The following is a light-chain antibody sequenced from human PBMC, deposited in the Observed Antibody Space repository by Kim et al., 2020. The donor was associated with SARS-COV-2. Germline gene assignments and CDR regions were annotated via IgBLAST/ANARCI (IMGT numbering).Light chain of an antibody. V-gene: IGLV1-40*01. CDR1: SSNSGAGYD. CDR3: QSYDSSLSDWV. CDR2: GNS. Sequence: QRVTVSCAGSSSNSGAGYDVHWYQQLPGTAPKLLIYGNSNRPSGVPDRFSGSKSGTSASLAITGLQAEDEADYDCQSYDSSLSDWVFGGGTQLTVL. J-gene: IGLJ3*02.